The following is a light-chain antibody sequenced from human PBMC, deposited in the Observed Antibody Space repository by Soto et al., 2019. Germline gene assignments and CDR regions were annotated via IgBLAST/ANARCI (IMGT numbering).Light chain of an antibody. CDR1: PGISSR. J-gene: IGKJ4*01. CDR2: AAS. CDR3: QQANSFPLT. V-gene: IGKV1-12*01. Sequence: DIQMTQSPSSVSASVGDRVTITCRASPGISSRLAWYQQKPGKAPNLLIYAASILQSGVPSRFSGSGSETDFTLTIGSLQPEDFATYYCQQANSFPLTFGWGTKVEIK.